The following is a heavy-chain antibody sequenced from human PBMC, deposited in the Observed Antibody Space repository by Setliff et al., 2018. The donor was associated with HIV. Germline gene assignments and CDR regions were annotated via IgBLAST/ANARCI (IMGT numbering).Heavy chain of an antibody. V-gene: IGHV4-4*09. CDR1: GGSISSYY. J-gene: IGHJ4*02. CDR3: ARGLSFYDPGGFDY. D-gene: IGHD3-22*01. CDR2: IYTSGST. Sequence: SETLSLTCTVSGGSISSYYWSWIRQPPGRGLEWIGYIYTSGSTNYNPSLKSRVTISVDTSKNQFSLKLSSVTAADTAVYYCARGLSFYDPGGFDYWGQGTLVTVS.